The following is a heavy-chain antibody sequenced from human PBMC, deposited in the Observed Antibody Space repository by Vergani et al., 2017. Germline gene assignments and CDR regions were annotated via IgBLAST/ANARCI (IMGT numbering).Heavy chain of an antibody. CDR1: GFIVSSNY. D-gene: IGHD4-17*01. CDR3: AKDRHYGDYALGYMDV. CDR2: FYSGGST. Sequence: EVQLVESGGGLVQPGGSLRLSCAASGFIVSSNYMSWVRQAPGKGLEWVSVFYSGGSTYYADSVKGRFTISRDNSKNTVYLQMNSLRAEDTAVYYCAKDRHYGDYALGYMDVWGKGTTVTVSS. V-gene: IGHV3-66*01. J-gene: IGHJ6*03.